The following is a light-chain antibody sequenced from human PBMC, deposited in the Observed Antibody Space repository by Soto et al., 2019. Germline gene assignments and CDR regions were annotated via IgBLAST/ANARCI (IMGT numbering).Light chain of an antibody. CDR3: QYYGSSSPA. J-gene: IGKJ1*01. Sequence: SASVGDRVTITCRASQGISSWLAWYQQKPGQAPRLLIYAASNRATGIPDRFSGSGSGTDFTLTISRLEPEEVAVYCLQYYGSSSPAFGLGAMV. V-gene: IGKV3-20*01. CDR2: AAS. CDR1: QGISSW.